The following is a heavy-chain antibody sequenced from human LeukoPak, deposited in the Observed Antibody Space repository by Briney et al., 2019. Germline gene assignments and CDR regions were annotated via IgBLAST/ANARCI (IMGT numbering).Heavy chain of an antibody. D-gene: IGHD2-21*02. CDR2: IRSDGSNK. V-gene: IGHV3-30*02. CDR1: GFSFSSYG. Sequence: GGSLRLSCAGSGFSFSSYGMHWVRQAPGKGLEWVAFIRSDGSNKYYADSVKGRFTISRDNSKNTLYLQMNSLRAEDTAVYYCARDSVVTGSPPPSDYFDYWGQGTLVTVSS. J-gene: IGHJ4*02. CDR3: ARDSVVTGSPPPSDYFDY.